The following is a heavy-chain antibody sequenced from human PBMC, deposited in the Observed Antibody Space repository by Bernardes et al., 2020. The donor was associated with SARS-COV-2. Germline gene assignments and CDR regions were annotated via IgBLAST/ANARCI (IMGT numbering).Heavy chain of an antibody. CDR1: GFTFSNYA. CDR3: ARANYGSSGWYESSDY. V-gene: IGHV3-33*05. Sequence: GGSLRLSCAASGFTFSNYAMHWVRQAPGKGLEWVAVISFDGINRYYLESLKGRFTISRDNSKNMLYLQINSLRAEDTALYYCARANYGSSGWYESSDYWGRGTLVTVSS. CDR2: ISFDGINR. D-gene: IGHD6-19*01. J-gene: IGHJ4*02.